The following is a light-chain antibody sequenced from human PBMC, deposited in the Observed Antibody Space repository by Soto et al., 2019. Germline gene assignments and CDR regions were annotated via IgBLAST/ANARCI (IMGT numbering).Light chain of an antibody. J-gene: IGLJ1*01. CDR3: AAWDDSLNGRV. CDR2: YDN. V-gene: IGLV1-44*01. Sequence: QSALTQPPSASGTPGQRVTISCSGSNSNIGSNTVNWYQQLPGTAPKLLIYYDNLRPSGVPDRISGSKSGTSASLAISGLQPDDEADYYCAAWDDSLNGRVFGTGTKVTVL. CDR1: NSNIGSNT.